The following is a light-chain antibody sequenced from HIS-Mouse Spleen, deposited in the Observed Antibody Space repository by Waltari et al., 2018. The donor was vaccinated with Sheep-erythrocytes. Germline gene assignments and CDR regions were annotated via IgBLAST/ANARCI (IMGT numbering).Light chain of an antibody. Sequence: IRMTQSPSSFSASTGDRVTITCRASQSISSYLNWYQQKPGKAPKLLIYAASSLQSGVPSRFSGSGSGTDFTLTISSLQPEDFATYYCQQSYSTPPLTFGGGTKVEIK. V-gene: IGKV1-39*01. CDR2: AAS. CDR1: QSISSY. J-gene: IGKJ4*01. CDR3: QQSYSTPPLT.